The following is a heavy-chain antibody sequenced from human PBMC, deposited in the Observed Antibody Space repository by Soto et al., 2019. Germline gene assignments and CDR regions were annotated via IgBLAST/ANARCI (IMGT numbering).Heavy chain of an antibody. J-gene: IGHJ3*02. CDR3: AKDFIPKNGAHDPFDI. CDR1: GFTFSNYA. CDR2: ISGPGETT. V-gene: IGHV3-23*01. D-gene: IGHD1-1*01. Sequence: EVQLLESGGGLAQPGGSLRLSCVASGFTFSNYAMSWVRQAPGKGLEWVSTISGPGETTFYADSVNGRFTISRDNSKTTLYLKVSSLRAEDTAVYYCAKDFIPKNGAHDPFDIWGQGTMVTVSS.